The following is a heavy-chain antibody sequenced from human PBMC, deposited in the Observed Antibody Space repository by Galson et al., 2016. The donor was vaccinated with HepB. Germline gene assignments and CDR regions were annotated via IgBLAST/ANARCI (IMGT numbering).Heavy chain of an antibody. V-gene: IGHV3-33*08. CDR3: ARDMYTGSYIIDY. CDR1: GITFSSFA. J-gene: IGHJ4*02. Sequence: SLRLSCAASGITFSSFAMSWVRQAAGKGLECVAVIWADGGNKYYVDSVKGRFTISRDNSKNTVYLQMNSLRADDTAVYYCARDMYTGSYIIDYWGQGTLVTVSS. CDR2: IWADGGNK. D-gene: IGHD1-26*01.